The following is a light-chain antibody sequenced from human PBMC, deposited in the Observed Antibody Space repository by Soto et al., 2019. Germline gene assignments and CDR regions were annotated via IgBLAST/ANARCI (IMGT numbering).Light chain of an antibody. CDR2: WAS. Sequence: DVVMTQSADVLALFLGQNVPLHCQALPRVLYGSHNVNDLPCLQQKTDRPAKLLIYWASTRESGVPDRFIGSGSGTDFTLTISALQAEDVAVYYCQQYYNTPLTFGGGTKVDI. J-gene: IGKJ4*02. CDR3: QQYYNTPLT. V-gene: IGKV4-1*01. CDR1: PRVLYGSHNVND.